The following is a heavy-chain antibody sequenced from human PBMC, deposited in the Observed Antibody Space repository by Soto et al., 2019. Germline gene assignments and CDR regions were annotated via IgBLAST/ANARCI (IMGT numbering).Heavy chain of an antibody. J-gene: IGHJ6*02. CDR2: IKQDGSEK. Sequence: HPGGSLRLSCAASGFTFSSYWMSWVRQAPGKGLEWVANIKQDGSEKYYVDSVKGRFTISRDNAKNSLYLQMNSLRAEDTAVYYCAREIEMELKSGYSYGMDVWGQGTTVTVSS. D-gene: IGHD1-7*01. V-gene: IGHV3-7*05. CDR3: AREIEMELKSGYSYGMDV. CDR1: GFTFSSYW.